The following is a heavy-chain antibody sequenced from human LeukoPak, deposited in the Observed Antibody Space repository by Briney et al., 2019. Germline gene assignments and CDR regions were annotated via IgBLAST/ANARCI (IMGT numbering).Heavy chain of an antibody. CDR3: GRGQWLDNY. Sequence: KPSETLSLTCAVWGGPLSDLYWSGTRRPPGKGLEWIGEINHNRSTNYNPSLKSRVTISVDTSKNQFSLKLSSVTAADTAVYYCGRGQWLDNYWGQGTLVTVSS. D-gene: IGHD6-19*01. CDR1: GGPLSDLY. J-gene: IGHJ4*02. V-gene: IGHV4-34*01. CDR2: INHNRST.